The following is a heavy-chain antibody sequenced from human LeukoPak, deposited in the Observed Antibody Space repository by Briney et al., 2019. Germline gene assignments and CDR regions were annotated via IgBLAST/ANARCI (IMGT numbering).Heavy chain of an antibody. CDR3: ARVYGDYVYWFAP. Sequence: SVKVSCKASGGTFSSYAISWVRQAPGQGLEWMGGIIPIFGTANYAQKFQGRVTITADESTSTDYMELSSLRSEDTAVYYCARVYGDYVYWFAPWGQGTLVTVSS. J-gene: IGHJ5*02. D-gene: IGHD4-17*01. CDR2: IIPIFGTA. V-gene: IGHV1-69*13. CDR1: GGTFSSYA.